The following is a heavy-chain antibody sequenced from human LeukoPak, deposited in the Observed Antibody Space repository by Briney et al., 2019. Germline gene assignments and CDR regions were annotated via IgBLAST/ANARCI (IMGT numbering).Heavy chain of an antibody. CDR3: TRDSAPYYYDSSGPGVDAFDI. Sequence: PGGSLRLSCAASGFTFSNYAMSWVRQAPGKGLEWVGFIRSKAYGGTTEYAASVKGRFTISRDDSKSIAYLQMNSLKTEDTAVYYCTRDSAPYYYDSSGPGVDAFDIWGQGTMVTVSS. CDR2: IRSKAYGGTT. D-gene: IGHD3-22*01. CDR1: GFTFSNYA. J-gene: IGHJ3*02. V-gene: IGHV3-49*04.